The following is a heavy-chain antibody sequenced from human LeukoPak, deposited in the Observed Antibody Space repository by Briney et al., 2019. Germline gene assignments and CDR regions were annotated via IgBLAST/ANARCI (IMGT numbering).Heavy chain of an antibody. CDR1: GGSISSGGYS. V-gene: IGHV4-30-2*01. CDR2: IYHSGST. D-gene: IGHD3-10*01. CDR3: ARGATMVSARFDP. J-gene: IGHJ5*02. Sequence: PSETLSLTCAVSGGSISSGGYSWSWIRQPPGKGLEWIGYIYHSGSTYYNPSLKRRVTISVDRSKNQFSLKLSSVTAADTAVYYCARGATMVSARFDPWGQGTLVTVSS.